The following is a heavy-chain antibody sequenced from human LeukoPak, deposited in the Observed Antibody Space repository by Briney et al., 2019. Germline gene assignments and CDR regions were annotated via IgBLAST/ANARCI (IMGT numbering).Heavy chain of an antibody. J-gene: IGHJ4*02. CDR2: ISAYNGNT. D-gene: IGHD3-22*01. V-gene: IGHV1-18*01. CDR3: ARDWFSYYDSSGYYELGSFDY. Sequence: GASVKVSCKASGYTFTSYDISWVRQAPGQGLEWMGWISAYNGNTNYAQKLQGRVTMTTDTSTSTAYMELRSLRSDDTAVYYCARDWFSYYDSSGYYELGSFDYWGQGTLVTVSS. CDR1: GYTFTSYD.